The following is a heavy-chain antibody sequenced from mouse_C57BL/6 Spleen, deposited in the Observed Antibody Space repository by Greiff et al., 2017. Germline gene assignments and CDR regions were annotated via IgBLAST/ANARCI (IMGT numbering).Heavy chain of an antibody. CDR3: ARIGGQLSRYAMDY. D-gene: IGHD3-2*02. Sequence: QVHVKQSGAELVKPGASVKISCKASGYAFSSYWLNWVKQRPGKGLEWIGQLYPGDGDTNYNGKFKGKATLTADKSSSTAYMQLSSLASEDSAVYFCARIGGQLSRYAMDYWGQGTSVTVSS. CDR2: LYPGDGDT. J-gene: IGHJ4*01. CDR1: GYAFSSYW. V-gene: IGHV1-80*01.